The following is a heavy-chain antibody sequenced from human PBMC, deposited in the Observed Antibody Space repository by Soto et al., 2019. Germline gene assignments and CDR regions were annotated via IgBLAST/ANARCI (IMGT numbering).Heavy chain of an antibody. CDR3: ARDRVPSYYGSGTFYRYYYYGMDV. CDR1: GDSVSSNSAA. J-gene: IGHJ6*02. V-gene: IGHV6-1*01. D-gene: IGHD3-10*01. Sequence: SQTLSLTCAISGDSVSSNSAAWNWIRQSPPRGLEWLGRTYYRSKWYNDYALSVKSRITINPDTSKNQFSLQLNSVTPEDTAVYYCARDRVPSYYGSGTFYRYYYYGMDVWGQGTTVTSP. CDR2: TYYRSKWYN.